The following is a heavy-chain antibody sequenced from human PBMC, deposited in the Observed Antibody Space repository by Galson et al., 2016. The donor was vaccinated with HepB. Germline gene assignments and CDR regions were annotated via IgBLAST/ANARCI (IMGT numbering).Heavy chain of an antibody. CDR3: ARRRVGSGGDFGI. D-gene: IGHD1-26*01. V-gene: IGHV5-51*01. J-gene: IGHJ3*02. CDR1: GFNFNIYW. CDR2: IYPGDSDI. Sequence: QSGAEVKQPGESLKISCKGSGFNFNIYWIAWVRQMAGKGLEWMGIIYPGDSDITYSPSFQGQVIISADKSISTAYLQWRSLKASDTAMYFCARRRVGSGGDFGIWGQGTMVTVSS.